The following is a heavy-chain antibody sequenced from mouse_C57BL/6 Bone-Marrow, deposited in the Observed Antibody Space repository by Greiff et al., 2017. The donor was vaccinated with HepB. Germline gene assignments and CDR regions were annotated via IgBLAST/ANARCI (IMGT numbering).Heavy chain of an antibody. D-gene: IGHD1-1*01. CDR1: GYSFTDYN. Sequence: EVKLQESGPELVKPGASVKISCKASGYSFTDYNMNWVKQCNGKSLEWIGVINPNYGTTSYNQKFKGKATLTVDQSSSTAYMQLNSLTSEDSAVYYCTTRIRYYGSSYAYWGQGTTLTVSS. J-gene: IGHJ2*01. CDR3: TTRIRYYGSSYAY. CDR2: INPNYGTT. V-gene: IGHV1-39*01.